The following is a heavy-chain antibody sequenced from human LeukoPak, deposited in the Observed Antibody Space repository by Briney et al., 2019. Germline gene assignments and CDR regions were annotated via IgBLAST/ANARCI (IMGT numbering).Heavy chain of an antibody. CDR1: GFTFSSYA. V-gene: IGHV3-74*01. D-gene: IGHD1/OR15-1a*01. CDR2: INSDASTI. CDR3: AKGPRALEHSTHFFDY. J-gene: IGHJ4*02. Sequence: GGSLRLSCAASGFTFSSYAMSWVRQAPGKGLVWVSRINSDASTISYADSVEGRFTISRDNAKNTLYLQMSSLRAEDTALYYCAKGPRALEHSTHFFDYWGQGTLVTVSS.